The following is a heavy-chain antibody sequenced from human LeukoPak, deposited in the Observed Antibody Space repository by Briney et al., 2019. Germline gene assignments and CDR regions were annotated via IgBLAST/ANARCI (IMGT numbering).Heavy chain of an antibody. D-gene: IGHD1-1*01. J-gene: IGHJ4*02. CDR2: INPSGSST. V-gene: IGHV1-46*01. CDR3: ARTLITTTGTDY. CDR1: GYTFTSYS. Sequence: ASVKVSCKASGYTFTSYSMHWVRQAPGQGLEWMGIINPSGSSTNYAQKFQGRVTMTRDTSTSTVYMDLSSLTSEDTAVYHCARTLITTTGTDYWGRGTLVAVSS.